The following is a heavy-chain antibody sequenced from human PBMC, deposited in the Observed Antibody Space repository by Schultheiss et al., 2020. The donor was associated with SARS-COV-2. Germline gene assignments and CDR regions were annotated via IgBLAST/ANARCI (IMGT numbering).Heavy chain of an antibody. CDR3: ARGGPRAVAPMDV. D-gene: IGHD6-19*01. V-gene: IGHV3-48*03. CDR1: GFTFNNYQ. J-gene: IGHJ6*02. CDR2: ISDADNTK. Sequence: GSLRLSCSASGFTFNNYQMNWVRQAPGKGLEWVSYISDADNTKYYADSVKGRFTISRDDTNKSLFLQMNSLRAEDTAVYYCARGGPRAVAPMDVWGQGTTVTVSS.